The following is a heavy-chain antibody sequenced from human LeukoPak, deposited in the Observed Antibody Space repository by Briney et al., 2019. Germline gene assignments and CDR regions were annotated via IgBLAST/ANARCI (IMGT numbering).Heavy chain of an antibody. CDR2: FYASGTT. V-gene: IGHV4-4*07. CDR1: GGSIVSHY. Sequence: SETLSLICTVSGGSIVSHYWNWIRQPAGRGLEWIGRFYASGTTNTSPSLKSRVTMSVDTSKNQFSLKLSSVTAADTAVYYCAKDSSTWGNLAGHFDSWGQGTLVTVSS. D-gene: IGHD6-13*01. J-gene: IGHJ4*02. CDR3: AKDSSTWGNLAGHFDS.